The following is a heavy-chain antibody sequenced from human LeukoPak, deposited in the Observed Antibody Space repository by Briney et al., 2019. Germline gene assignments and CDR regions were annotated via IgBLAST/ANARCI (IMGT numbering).Heavy chain of an antibody. CDR2: IYYSGST. CDR3: ARGRQLLYGNWFDP. Sequence: SETLSLTCTVSGGSISSSSYYWGWIRQPPGKGLEWIGSIYYSGSTYYNPSLKSRVPISVHTSKNQFSLKLSSVTAADTAVYYCARGRQLLYGNWFDPWGQGTLVTVSS. J-gene: IGHJ5*02. D-gene: IGHD2-2*02. CDR1: GGSISSSSYY. V-gene: IGHV4-39*07.